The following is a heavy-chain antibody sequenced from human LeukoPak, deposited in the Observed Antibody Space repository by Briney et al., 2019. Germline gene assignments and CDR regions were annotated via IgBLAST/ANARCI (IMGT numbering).Heavy chain of an antibody. V-gene: IGHV4-39*01. CDR3: ARHEDRNWYFAH. J-gene: IGHJ4*02. D-gene: IGHD1-1*01. Sequence: SETLSLTCTVSGGSISSCYYYWGWIRQPPGKGLEWIGTIYYSGSTYYNPSLKSRVTISVDTSKYQFSLKLSSVTAPDTAVYYCARHEDRNWYFAHWGQGTLVTVSS. CDR2: IYYSGST. CDR1: GGSISSCYYY.